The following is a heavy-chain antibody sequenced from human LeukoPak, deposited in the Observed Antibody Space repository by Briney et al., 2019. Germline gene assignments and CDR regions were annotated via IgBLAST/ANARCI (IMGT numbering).Heavy chain of an antibody. CDR3: AREKMTTLDY. D-gene: IGHD5-24*01. V-gene: IGHV3-53*01. CDR1: GFTVSSNY. Sequence: GGSLRLSCAASGFTVSSNYMSWVRQAPGKGLEWVSVIYSGGSTYYTDSVKGRFTISRDNSKNTLYLQMNSLRAEDTAVYYCAREKMTTLDYWGQGTLVTVSS. CDR2: IYSGGST. J-gene: IGHJ4*02.